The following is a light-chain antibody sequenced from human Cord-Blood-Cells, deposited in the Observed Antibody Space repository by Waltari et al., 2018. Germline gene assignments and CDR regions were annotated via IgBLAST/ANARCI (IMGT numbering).Light chain of an antibody. J-gene: IGLJ2*01. Sequence: QSALTQPRSVSGSPGQSVTISCTGTSSDVGGYNYVSWYQQHPGKAPNLMIYDVSKRPSGGPYRFSGSKSGNTASLTIAGLQAEDEADYYCCSYAGSYTVVFGGGTKLTVL. CDR1: SSDVGGYNY. CDR3: CSYAGSYTVV. V-gene: IGLV2-11*01. CDR2: DVS.